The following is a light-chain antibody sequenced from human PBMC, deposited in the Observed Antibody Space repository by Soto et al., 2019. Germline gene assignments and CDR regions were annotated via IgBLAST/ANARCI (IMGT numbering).Light chain of an antibody. Sequence: DIVMTQSPDSLAVSLGDRATINCKSSQSVLYSSNNKNYLAWYQQKPGQPPKLLIYWASTRESGVPDRFSGSGSGTDFTLTISSLQAEDVAVYYCQQYYSSLVTFGGGTKGEIK. CDR2: WAS. CDR3: QQYYSSLVT. CDR1: QSVLYSSNNKNY. V-gene: IGKV4-1*01. J-gene: IGKJ4*01.